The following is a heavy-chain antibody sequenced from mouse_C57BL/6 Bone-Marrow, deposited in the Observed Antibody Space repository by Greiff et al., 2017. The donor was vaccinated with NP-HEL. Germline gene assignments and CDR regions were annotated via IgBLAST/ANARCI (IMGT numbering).Heavy chain of an antibody. V-gene: IGHV1-22*01. CDR1: GYTFTDYT. CDR3: ASPPDSSGSAWFAY. J-gene: IGHJ3*01. Sequence: VQLQQSGPELVKPGASVKLSCKASGYTFTDYTMHWVKQSLGQGLEWIGYINPTNGGTGYNQKFKGKATLTVNKSSSTAYMERRSLTSEDSAVYYCASPPDSSGSAWFAYWGQGTLVTVSA. CDR2: INPTNGGT. D-gene: IGHD3-2*02.